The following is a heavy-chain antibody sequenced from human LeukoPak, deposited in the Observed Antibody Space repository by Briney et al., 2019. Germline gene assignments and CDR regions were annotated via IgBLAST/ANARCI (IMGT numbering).Heavy chain of an antibody. J-gene: IGHJ3*02. CDR1: GFTFSSYG. CDR3: ARVYGDDAFDI. D-gene: IGHD4-17*01. Sequence: GGSLRLSCAASGFTFSSYGMHWVRQAPGKGLEWVAVIWYDGSNKYYADSVKGRFTISRDNSKSTLYLQMNSLRAEDTAVYYCARVYGDDAFDIWGQGTMVTVSS. V-gene: IGHV3-33*01. CDR2: IWYDGSNK.